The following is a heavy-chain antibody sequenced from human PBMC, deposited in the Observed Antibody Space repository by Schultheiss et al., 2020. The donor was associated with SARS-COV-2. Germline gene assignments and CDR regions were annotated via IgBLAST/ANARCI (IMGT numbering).Heavy chain of an antibody. J-gene: IGHJ5*02. V-gene: IGHV4-61*01. D-gene: IGHD1-26*01. CDR1: GGSVSSGSYY. Sequence: SETLSLTCTVYGGSVSSGSYYWSWIRQPPGKGLVWIGESNHSGSTNYNPSLKSRVTISVDTSKNQFSLKLSSVTAADTAVYYCARDPGYKGSSPHHNWFDPWGQGTLVTVSS. CDR2: SNHSGST. CDR3: ARDPGYKGSSPHHNWFDP.